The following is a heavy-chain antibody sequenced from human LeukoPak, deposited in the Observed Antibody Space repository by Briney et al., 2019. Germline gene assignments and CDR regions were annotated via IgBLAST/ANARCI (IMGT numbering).Heavy chain of an antibody. V-gene: IGHV3-30*18. CDR1: GFTFSSYG. Sequence: GGSLRLSCAASGFTFSSYGMHWVRQAPGKGLEWVAVISYDGSNKYYADSVKGRFTIPRDNSKSTLYLQMNSLRAEDTAVYYCAKGASALWFGEFLYWGQGTLVTVSS. D-gene: IGHD3-10*01. CDR2: ISYDGSNK. CDR3: AKGASALWFGEFLY. J-gene: IGHJ4*02.